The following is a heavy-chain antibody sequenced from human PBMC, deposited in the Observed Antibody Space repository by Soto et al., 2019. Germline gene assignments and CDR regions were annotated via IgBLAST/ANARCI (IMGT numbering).Heavy chain of an antibody. CDR2: IYPGDSDT. CDR3: ARRGGGFLEWLSQYYFDY. V-gene: IGHV5-51*01. CDR1: GYSFTSYW. J-gene: IGHJ4*02. D-gene: IGHD3-3*01. Sequence: GESLQISCKGSGYSFTSYWIGWVRPMPGKGLEWMGIIYPGDSDTRYSPSFQGQVTISADKSISTAYLQWSSLKASDTAMYYCARRGGGFLEWLSQYYFDYGGQGTLVTVSS.